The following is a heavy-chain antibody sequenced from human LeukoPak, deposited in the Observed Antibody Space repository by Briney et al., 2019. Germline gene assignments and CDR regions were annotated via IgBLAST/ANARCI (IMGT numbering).Heavy chain of an antibody. CDR3: AGARGTSIYYFDS. V-gene: IGHV4-59*11. J-gene: IGHJ4*02. CDR1: GGSISSHF. Sequence: SETLSLTCTVSGGSISSHFWSWIRQPPGKGLEWIGYIYYSGSTNYNPSLKSRVTMSVDTSKNQVSLKVSSVTAADTAVYYCAGARGTSIYYFDSWGQGTLVTVPS. D-gene: IGHD6-6*01. CDR2: IYYSGST.